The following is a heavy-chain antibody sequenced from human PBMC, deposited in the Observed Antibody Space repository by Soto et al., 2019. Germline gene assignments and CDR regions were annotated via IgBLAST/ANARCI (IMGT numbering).Heavy chain of an antibody. CDR3: ARAWWVRGVTLYYYSGMDV. V-gene: IGHV4-34*01. Sequence: SETLSLICAVYGGSFSGYYWSWIRQPPGKGLEWIGEINHSGSTNYNPSLKSRVTISVDTSKNQFSLKLSSVTAADTAVYYCARAWWVRGVTLYYYSGMDVWGQGTTVTVSS. CDR1: GGSFSGYY. J-gene: IGHJ6*02. D-gene: IGHD3-10*01. CDR2: INHSGST.